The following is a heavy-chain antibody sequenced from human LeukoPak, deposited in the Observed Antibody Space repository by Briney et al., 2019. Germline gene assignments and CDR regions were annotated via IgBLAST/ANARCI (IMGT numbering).Heavy chain of an antibody. V-gene: IGHV4-39*02. CDR2: IYYSGST. J-gene: IGHJ5*01. D-gene: IGHD4-17*01. CDR1: GGSISSYY. CDR3: ARDLDLAGDYGSWFDS. Sequence: PSETLSLTCTVSGGSISSYYWGWIRQPPGKGLEWIGSIYYSGSTYYNPSLKSRVTISVDTSKNQFSLKLSSVTAADTAVYYCARDLDLAGDYGSWFDSWGLGTLVIVSS.